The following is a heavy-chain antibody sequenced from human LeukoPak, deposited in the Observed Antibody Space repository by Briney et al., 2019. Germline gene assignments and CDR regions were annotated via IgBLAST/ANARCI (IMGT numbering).Heavy chain of an antibody. CDR3: ARLGRYFDWLLVDY. D-gene: IGHD3-9*01. Sequence: PGGSLRLSCAASGFTFSSYEMNWVRQAPGKGLEWVSYISSSGSTIYYADSVKGRFTISRDNAKNSLYLQMNSLRAEDTAVYYCARLGRYFDWLLVDYWGQGTLVTVSS. CDR1: GFTFSSYE. V-gene: IGHV3-48*03. CDR2: ISSSGSTI. J-gene: IGHJ4*02.